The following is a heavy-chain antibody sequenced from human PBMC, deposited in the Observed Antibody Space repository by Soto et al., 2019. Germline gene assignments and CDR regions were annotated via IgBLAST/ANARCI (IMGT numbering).Heavy chain of an antibody. V-gene: IGHV4-39*01. Sequence: SETLYLTCAVSGDSISSSSYYWAWIRQPPGKGLEWIGSIHYRANSYYSPSLKSRITISVDTSKNQISLRLSSVTAADTAVYYCARPLQLAVSGFDPWGQGTLVTVSS. CDR2: IHYRANS. J-gene: IGHJ5*02. D-gene: IGHD3-3*02. CDR3: ARPLQLAVSGFDP. CDR1: GDSISSSSYY.